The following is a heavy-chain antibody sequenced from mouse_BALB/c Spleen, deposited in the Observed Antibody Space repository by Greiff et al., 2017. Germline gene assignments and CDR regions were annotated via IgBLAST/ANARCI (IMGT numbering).Heavy chain of an antibody. V-gene: IGHV5-9-4*01. CDR3: ARGGTARATFAY. CDR1: GFTFSSYA. J-gene: IGHJ3*01. D-gene: IGHD3-2*01. Sequence: DVKLVESGGGLVKPGGSLKLSCAASGFTFSSYAMSWVRQSPEKRLEWVAEISSGGSYTYYPDTVTGRFTISRDNAKNTLYLEMSSLRSEDTAMYYCARGGTARATFAYWGQGTLVTVSA. CDR2: ISSGGSYT.